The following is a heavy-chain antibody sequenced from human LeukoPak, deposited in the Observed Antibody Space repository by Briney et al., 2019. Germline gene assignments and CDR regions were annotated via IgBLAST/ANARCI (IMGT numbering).Heavy chain of an antibody. J-gene: IGHJ6*02. CDR3: ARDRSYGDTTYYYYGMDV. D-gene: IGHD4-17*01. CDR2: IYTSGST. V-gene: IGHV4-4*07. Sequence: PSETLSLTCTVSGGSISSYYWSWIRQPAGKGLEWIGRIYTSGSTNYNPSLKSRVTMSVDTSKNQFSLKLSSVTAADTAVYYCARDRSYGDTTYYYYGMDVWGQGTTVTVSS. CDR1: GGSISSYY.